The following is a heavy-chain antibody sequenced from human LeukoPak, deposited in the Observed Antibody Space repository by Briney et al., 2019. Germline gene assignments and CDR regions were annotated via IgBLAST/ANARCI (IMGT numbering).Heavy chain of an antibody. CDR1: GGSISSSSYH. CDR3: ARSNGDYFAYIDY. J-gene: IGHJ4*02. D-gene: IGHD4-17*01. V-gene: IGHV4-39*01. Sequence: KPSETLSLTCTVSGGSISSSSYHWGWIRQPPGEGLEWIGSIYYSGNTYYNPSLKSRVTISVDTSKDQFSLKLTSVTAADTAVYYCARSNGDYFAYIDYWGQGTLVTVSS. CDR2: IYYSGNT.